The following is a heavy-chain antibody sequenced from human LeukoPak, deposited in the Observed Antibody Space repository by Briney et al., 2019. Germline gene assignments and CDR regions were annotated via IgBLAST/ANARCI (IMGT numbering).Heavy chain of an antibody. Sequence: PPETLSLTCAVYGGSFSGYYWSWIRQPPGKGLEWIGEINHSGSTNYNPSLKSRVTISVDTSKNQFSLKLSSVTAADTAVYYCARGARIPIAAATYWGQGTLVTVSS. J-gene: IGHJ4*02. D-gene: IGHD6-13*01. CDR2: INHSGST. CDR1: GGSFSGYY. V-gene: IGHV4-34*01. CDR3: ARGARIPIAAATY.